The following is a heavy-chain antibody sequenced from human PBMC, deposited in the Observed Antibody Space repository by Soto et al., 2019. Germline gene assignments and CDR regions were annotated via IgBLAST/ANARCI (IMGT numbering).Heavy chain of an antibody. CDR1: GFTFTSYA. J-gene: IGHJ4*02. V-gene: IGHV3-23*01. CDR2: INGRGDTT. Sequence: GGSLTLSCAASGFTFTSYAMSWVRQAPGKGLEWGSAINGRGDTTYYADSVKGRFIISRDNSKNTISLQMSSLRAEDTAVYYCAKESEYGGSQRNYYFDYWGQGILVTVSS. D-gene: IGHD3-10*01. CDR3: AKESEYGGSQRNYYFDY.